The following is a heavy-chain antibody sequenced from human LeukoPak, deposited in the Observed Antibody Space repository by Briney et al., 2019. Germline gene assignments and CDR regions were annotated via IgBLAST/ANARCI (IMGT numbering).Heavy chain of an antibody. CDR2: IKLDGSEK. Sequence: GGSLRLSCVASGFTFGKYWMSWVRQAPGKGLEWVANIKLDGSEKNYVDSVKGRFTISRDNTKNSLYLQMNSLRAEDTAVFYCASDFWSGYYPIDYWGQGTLVTVSS. V-gene: IGHV3-7*03. CDR3: ASDFWSGYYPIDY. J-gene: IGHJ4*02. D-gene: IGHD3-3*01. CDR1: GFTFGKYW.